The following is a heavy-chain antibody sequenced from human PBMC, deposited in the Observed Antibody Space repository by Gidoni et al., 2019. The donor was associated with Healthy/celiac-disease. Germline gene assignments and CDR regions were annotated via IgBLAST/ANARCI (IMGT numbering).Heavy chain of an antibody. J-gene: IGHJ4*02. Sequence: QVQLQESAPGLVKPSQTLSLTCTVSGGSISSGGDYWSWVRQHPGKGLEWIGYIYYSGSTYYNPSLKSRVTISVDTSKNQFSLKLSSVTAADTAVYYCAREGNSTFDYWGQGTLVTVSS. D-gene: IGHD4-4*01. CDR1: GGSISSGGDY. CDR3: AREGNSTFDY. V-gene: IGHV4-31*03. CDR2: IYYSGST.